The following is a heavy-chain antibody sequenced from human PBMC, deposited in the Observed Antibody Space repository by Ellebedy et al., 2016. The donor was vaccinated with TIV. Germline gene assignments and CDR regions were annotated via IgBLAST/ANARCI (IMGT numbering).Heavy chain of an antibody. V-gene: IGHV3-11*01. J-gene: IGHJ4*02. CDR1: GLNFRDLY. Sequence: GGSLRLSXTASGLNFRDLYMSWIRQVPGKGPEWVSYISSSGDTIYYTESVKGRFTISRDNTKNSLYLQMNSLRAEDTAVYYCAIEWDGSGGYSGIDSWGQGTLVTVSS. D-gene: IGHD3-10*01. CDR2: ISSSGDTI. CDR3: AIEWDGSGGYSGIDS.